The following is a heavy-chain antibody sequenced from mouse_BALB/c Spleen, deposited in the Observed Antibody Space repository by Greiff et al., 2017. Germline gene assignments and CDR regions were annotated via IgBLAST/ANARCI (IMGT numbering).Heavy chain of an antibody. Sequence: QVQLQQSGPELVKPGASVKISCKASGYAFSSSWMNWVKQRPGQGLECIGRIYPGDGDTNYNGKFKGKATLTADKSSSTAYMQLSSLTSVDSAVYFCAAGKDYAMDYWGQGTSVTVSS. CDR1: GYAFSSSW. CDR2: IYPGDGDT. J-gene: IGHJ4*01. CDR3: AAGKDYAMDY. V-gene: IGHV1-82*01.